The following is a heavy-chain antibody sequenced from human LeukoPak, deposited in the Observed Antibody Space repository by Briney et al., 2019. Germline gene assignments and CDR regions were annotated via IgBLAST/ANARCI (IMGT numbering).Heavy chain of an antibody. V-gene: IGHV1-8*01. CDR2: KNPNSGNT. J-gene: IGHJ4*02. CDR3: ARGIWSTTVTAYYLDY. D-gene: IGHD4-17*01. Sequence: RASVKVSCKASGYTFTSYDINWVRQATGQGFEWMGWKNPNSGNTGYAQKFQGRVTMTRNTSISTAYMELSSLTSDDMSVYYCARGIWSTTVTAYYLDYWGQGTLVTVSS. CDR1: GYTFTSYD.